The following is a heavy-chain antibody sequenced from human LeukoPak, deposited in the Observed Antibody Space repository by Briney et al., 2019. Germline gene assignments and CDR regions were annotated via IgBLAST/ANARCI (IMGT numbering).Heavy chain of an antibody. J-gene: IGHJ4*02. V-gene: IGHV4-4*07. D-gene: IGHD4/OR15-4a*01. CDR2: INPSGST. Sequence: PSETLSLTCTVSGGSITSYSWSWIRLPAGKGLEWIGRINPSGSTDYNTSLKSRLTMSLDTSKNHFSLNLNSVTAADTAVYYCARQQLKTMASFDSWGQGTLATVSS. CDR1: GGSITSYS. CDR3: ARQQLKTMASFDS.